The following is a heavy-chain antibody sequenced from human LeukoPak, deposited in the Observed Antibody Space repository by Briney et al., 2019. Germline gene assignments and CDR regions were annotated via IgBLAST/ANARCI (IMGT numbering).Heavy chain of an antibody. V-gene: IGHV3-30-3*01. D-gene: IGHD3-22*01. CDR1: GFTFSTYA. Sequence: GGSLRLSCAASGFTFSTYALHWVRQAPGKGLECVASISYDGSSEYYADSVKGRFTISRDNAKNSLYLQMNSLRAEDTAVYSCAKGIDRYYYYYMDVWGKGTTVTVSS. J-gene: IGHJ6*03. CDR2: ISYDGSSE. CDR3: AKGIDRYYYYYMDV.